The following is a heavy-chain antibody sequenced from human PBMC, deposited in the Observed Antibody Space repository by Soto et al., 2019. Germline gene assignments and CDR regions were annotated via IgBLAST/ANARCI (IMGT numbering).Heavy chain of an antibody. Sequence: GESLKISCEASGYSFTTFWIGWVRQMPGKGLEWMGIIWPDDSDTRYSQSFQGQVTTSAEKSIYTAYIQWSSLKASDNAIYYCVRHTNGHNPIDYWGQGTLVPVSS. CDR1: GYSFTTFW. CDR3: VRHTNGHNPIDY. D-gene: IGHD1-1*01. CDR2: IWPDDSDT. V-gene: IGHV5-51*01. J-gene: IGHJ4*02.